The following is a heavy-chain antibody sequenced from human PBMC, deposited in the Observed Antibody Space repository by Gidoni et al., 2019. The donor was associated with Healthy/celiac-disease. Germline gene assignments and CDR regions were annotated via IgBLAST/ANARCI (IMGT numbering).Heavy chain of an antibody. Sequence: RGGLVQPGGSLRLSCAASGFTFSSYAMSWVRQAPGKGLEVVSAISGSGGSTYYADAVKGRFTIPRDNSKNTLYLQMNSLRAEDTAVYYCAKGELWFGELLEVTHMDVWGQGTTVTVSS. CDR2: ISGSGGST. V-gene: IGHV3-23*01. J-gene: IGHJ6*02. CDR3: AKGELWFGELLEVTHMDV. CDR1: GFTFSSYA. D-gene: IGHD3-10*01.